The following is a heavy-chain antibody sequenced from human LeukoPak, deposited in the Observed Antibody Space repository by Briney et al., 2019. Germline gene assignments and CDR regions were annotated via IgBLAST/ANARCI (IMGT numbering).Heavy chain of an antibody. Sequence: SQTLSLTCAISGDSVSSNSAAWNWIRQSPSRGLEWLGRTYYRSKWYNDYAVSVKSRITINPETSKKQFSLQLKPVTPEDKAVXXXXXXXXXXXXTXYYYYGMDVWGQGTTVTVSS. J-gene: IGHJ6*02. V-gene: IGHV6-1*01. CDR1: GDSVSSNSAA. CDR2: TYYRSKWYN. CDR3: XXXXXXXXXTXYYYYGMDV.